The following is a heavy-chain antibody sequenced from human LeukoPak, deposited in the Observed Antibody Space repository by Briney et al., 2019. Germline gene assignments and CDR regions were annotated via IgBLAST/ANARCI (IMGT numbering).Heavy chain of an antibody. J-gene: IGHJ6*02. Sequence: ASVKVSCKASGYTFAGYYMHWVRQAPGQGLEWMGWISAYNGNTNYAQKLQGRVTMTTDTSTSTAYMELRSLRSDDTAVYYCARDTIFGVVTVYYYYGMDVWGQGTTVTVSS. CDR2: ISAYNGNT. V-gene: IGHV1-18*04. CDR1: GYTFAGYY. D-gene: IGHD3-3*01. CDR3: ARDTIFGVVTVYYYYGMDV.